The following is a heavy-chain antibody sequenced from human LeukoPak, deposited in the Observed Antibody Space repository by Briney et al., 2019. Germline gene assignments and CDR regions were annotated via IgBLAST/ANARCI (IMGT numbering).Heavy chain of an antibody. J-gene: IGHJ4*02. CDR3: ARSWDARLNFDY. D-gene: IGHD1-26*01. V-gene: IGHV3-66*02. Sequence: PGGSLRLSCGASGFTISNNYMNWVRQAPGKGPEWVSVIYSGGNTYYADSVKGRFTIPRDNSKNTVYLQMNSLRTEDTAVYYCARSWDARLNFDYWGQGTLVTVSS. CDR2: IYSGGNT. CDR1: GFTISNNY.